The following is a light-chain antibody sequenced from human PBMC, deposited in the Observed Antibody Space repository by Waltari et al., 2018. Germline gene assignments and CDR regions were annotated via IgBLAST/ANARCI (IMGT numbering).Light chain of an antibody. CDR2: LGS. V-gene: IGKV2-28*01. CDR3: LQARQTPYT. CDR1: QSLRHSNGYYY. J-gene: IGKJ2*01. Sequence: EIVLTQSPLSLPVSPGEPASISCRSSQSLRHSNGYYYLDWYLQKPGQSPQLLMFLGSSGASGVADRCSGRGSGKDFILHISRVEAEDVGIYYCLQARQTPYTFGPGTKLEIK.